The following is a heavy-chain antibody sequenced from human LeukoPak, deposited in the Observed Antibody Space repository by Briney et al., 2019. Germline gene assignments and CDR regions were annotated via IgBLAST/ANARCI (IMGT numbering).Heavy chain of an antibody. D-gene: IGHD4-23*01. J-gene: IGHJ4*02. CDR1: GFTFSSYA. Sequence: GGSLRLSCAASGFTFSSYAMSWVRQAPGKGLEWVSVIYSGGSTYYADSVKGRFTISRDNSKNTLYLQMNSLRAEDTAVYYCARHDYGGNFFDYWGQGTLVTVSS. CDR3: ARHDYGGNFFDY. CDR2: IYSGGST. V-gene: IGHV3-66*04.